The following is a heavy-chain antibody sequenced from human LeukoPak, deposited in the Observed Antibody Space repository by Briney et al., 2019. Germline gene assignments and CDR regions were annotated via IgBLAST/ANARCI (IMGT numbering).Heavy chain of an antibody. CDR1: GYTFTGYY. D-gene: IGHD3-10*01. CDR3: ASMVRGVYYMDV. J-gene: IGHJ6*03. V-gene: IGHV1-2*02. Sequence: ASVKVSCKASGYTFTGYYMHWVRQAPGQGLEWMGWINPNSGGTSYAQKFQGRVTMTRDMSTSTVYMELSSLRSEDTAVYYCASMVRGVYYMDVWGKGTTVTISS. CDR2: INPNSGGT.